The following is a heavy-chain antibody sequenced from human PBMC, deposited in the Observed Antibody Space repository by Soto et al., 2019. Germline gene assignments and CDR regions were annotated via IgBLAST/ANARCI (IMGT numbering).Heavy chain of an antibody. CDR1: GFTFSDYY. CDR3: ARDHEQQLAHWFDP. CDR2: ISSSGSTI. D-gene: IGHD6-13*01. Sequence: QVQLVESGGGLVKPGGSLRLSCAASGFTFSDYYMSWIRQATGTGLEWVSYISSSGSTIYYADSVKGRVTSSRDNAKNSLYLQLNSLRAEDTAVYYCARDHEQQLAHWFDPWGQGTLVTVSS. V-gene: IGHV3-11*01. J-gene: IGHJ5*02.